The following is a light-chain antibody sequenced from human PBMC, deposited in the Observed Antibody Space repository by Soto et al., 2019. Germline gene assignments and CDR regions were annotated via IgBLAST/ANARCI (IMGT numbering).Light chain of an antibody. V-gene: IGLV2-8*01. CDR3: TSYAGSIPVV. Sequence: QSALTQPPSASGSPGQSVTISCTGASSDVGAYNFVSWYQQHPGKAPKLMIYDVTEWPSGVPDRFSGSKSGNTASLTVSGLQAEDEAHYYCTSYAGSIPVVFGGGTKLTVL. CDR1: SSDVGAYNF. J-gene: IGLJ2*01. CDR2: DVT.